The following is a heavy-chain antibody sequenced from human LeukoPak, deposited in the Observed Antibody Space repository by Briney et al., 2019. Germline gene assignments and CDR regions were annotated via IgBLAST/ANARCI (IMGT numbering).Heavy chain of an antibody. J-gene: IGHJ6*02. D-gene: IGHD5-18*01. CDR1: GFTFSSYS. V-gene: IGHV3-48*03. CDR3: ARVGGTAMPQSYGMDV. Sequence: QPGGSLRLSCAASGFTFSSYSMNWVRQAPGKGLEWVSYISSSGSTIYYADSVKGRFTISRDNAKNSLYLQMNSLRAEDTAVYYCARVGGTAMPQSYGMDVWGQGTTVTVSS. CDR2: ISSSGSTI.